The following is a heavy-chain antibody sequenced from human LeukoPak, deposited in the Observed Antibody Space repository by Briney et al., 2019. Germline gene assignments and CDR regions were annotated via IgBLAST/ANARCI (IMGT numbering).Heavy chain of an antibody. CDR1: GFTFSSHA. D-gene: IGHD7-27*01. J-gene: IGHJ4*02. CDR2: ISGSDGST. Sequence: PGGSLRLSCAASGFTFSSHAMSWVRQVPGKGLEWVSGISGSDGSTYYADSVKGRFTISRDNSKNTLYLQMNSLRDEDTAVYYCAKTGERDYWGRGALVTVSS. V-gene: IGHV3-23*01. CDR3: AKTGERDY.